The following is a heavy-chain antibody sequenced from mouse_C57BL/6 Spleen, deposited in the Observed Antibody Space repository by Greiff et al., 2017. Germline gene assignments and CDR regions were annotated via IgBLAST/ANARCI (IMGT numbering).Heavy chain of an antibody. CDR3: ANYYGSSYGFDY. D-gene: IGHD1-1*01. V-gene: IGHV1-55*01. Sequence: VQLQQPGAELVKPGASVKMSCKASGYTFTSYWITWVKQRPGQGLEWIGDIYPGSGSTNYNEKFKSKATLTVDTSSSTAYMQLSSLTSEDSAVYYCANYYGSSYGFDYWGQGTTLTVSS. CDR1: GYTFTSYW. J-gene: IGHJ2*01. CDR2: IYPGSGST.